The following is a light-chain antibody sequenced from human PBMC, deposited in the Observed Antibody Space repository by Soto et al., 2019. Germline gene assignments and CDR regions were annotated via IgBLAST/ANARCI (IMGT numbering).Light chain of an antibody. V-gene: IGKV3-20*01. J-gene: IGKJ2*01. CDR3: QQYGSSPYT. Sequence: EIVLTQSPGTLSLSPGERATLSCRASQSVSSSYLAWYQQKPGQAPRLLIYGASSRATGIPDRFSGSGSVTDFTLPISRLEPEDFAVYYCQQYGSSPYTVGQGTKLEIQ. CDR2: GAS. CDR1: QSVSSSY.